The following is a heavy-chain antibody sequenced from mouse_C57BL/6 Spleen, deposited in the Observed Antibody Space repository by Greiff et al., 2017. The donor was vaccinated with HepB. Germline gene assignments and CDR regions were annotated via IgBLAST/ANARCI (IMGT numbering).Heavy chain of an antibody. J-gene: IGHJ2*01. CDR2: IWTGGGT. V-gene: IGHV2-9-1*01. Sequence: VKLQESGPGLVAPSQSLSITCTVSGFSLTSYAISWVRQPPGKGLEWLGVIWTGGGTNYNSALKSRLSISKDNSKSQVFLKMNSLQTDDTARYYCARTNYDYDGYYFDYWGQGTTLTVSS. CDR1: GFSLTSYA. CDR3: ARTNYDYDGYYFDY. D-gene: IGHD2-4*01.